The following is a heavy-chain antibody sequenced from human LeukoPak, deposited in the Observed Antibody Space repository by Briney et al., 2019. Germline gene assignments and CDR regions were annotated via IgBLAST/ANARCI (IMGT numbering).Heavy chain of an antibody. Sequence: ASVKVSCKASGYTFTSYGISWVRQATGQGLEWMGWMNPNSGNTGYAQKFQGRVTMTRNTSISTAYMELSSLRSEDTAVYYCARGLSGSYYLTIGYWGQGTLVTVSS. CDR2: MNPNSGNT. CDR3: ARGLSGSYYLTIGY. D-gene: IGHD1-26*01. J-gene: IGHJ4*02. CDR1: GYTFTSYG. V-gene: IGHV1-8*02.